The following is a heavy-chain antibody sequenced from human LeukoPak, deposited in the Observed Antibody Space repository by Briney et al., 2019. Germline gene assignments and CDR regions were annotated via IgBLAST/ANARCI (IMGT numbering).Heavy chain of an antibody. V-gene: IGHV3-21*01. J-gene: IGHJ4*02. CDR2: IDTTHYT. D-gene: IGHD1-26*01. Sequence: PGGSLRLSCATSGFSFSSTFLNWVRQAPGKGLQYVSSIDTTHYTYYAGSVKGRFTISRDNAKNYLYLQMNNLKAEDTSVYYCTTESSGALDYWGQGTLVTVSS. CDR3: TTESSGALDY. CDR1: GFSFSSTF.